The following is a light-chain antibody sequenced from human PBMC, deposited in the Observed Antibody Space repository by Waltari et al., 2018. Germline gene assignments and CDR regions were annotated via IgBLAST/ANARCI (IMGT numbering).Light chain of an antibody. CDR1: SSDVGGYNS. CDR2: DVS. CDR3: SSYTSSSTYV. Sequence: QSALTQPASVSGSPGQSITISCTVTSSDVGGYNSVSWYQQHPGKAPKLMIYDVSKRPSGVSNRFSGSKSGNTASLTISGLQAEDEADYYCSSYTSSSTYVFGTGTKVTVL. J-gene: IGLJ1*01. V-gene: IGLV2-14*01.